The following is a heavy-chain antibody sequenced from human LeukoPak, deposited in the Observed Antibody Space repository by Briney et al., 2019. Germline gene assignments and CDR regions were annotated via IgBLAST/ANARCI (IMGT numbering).Heavy chain of an antibody. Sequence: GRSLRLSCAASGFTFSSYGMHWVRQAPGKGLEWVAVIWYDGSNKYYADSVKGRFTISRDNSKNTPSLQMNSLRVEDTAVYFCARAAYDSSGYLTLWGEGTLVTVSS. J-gene: IGHJ4*02. CDR3: ARAAYDSSGYLTL. CDR1: GFTFSSYG. V-gene: IGHV3-33*01. CDR2: IWYDGSNK. D-gene: IGHD3-22*01.